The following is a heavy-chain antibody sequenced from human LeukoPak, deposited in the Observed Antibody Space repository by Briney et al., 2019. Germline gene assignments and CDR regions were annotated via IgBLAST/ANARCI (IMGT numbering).Heavy chain of an antibody. CDR2: ISGSGGST. D-gene: IGHD6-6*01. CDR1: GFTFSNYA. J-gene: IGHJ4*02. Sequence: PGGSLRLSCAASGFTFSNYAMSWVRQTPGKGLEWVSVISGSGGSTHYADSVKGRFSISRDNSKNTLYLQMNSLRAEDTAVYYCAKEGYSSSSSFDYWGQGTLVTVSS. V-gene: IGHV3-23*01. CDR3: AKEGYSSSSSFDY.